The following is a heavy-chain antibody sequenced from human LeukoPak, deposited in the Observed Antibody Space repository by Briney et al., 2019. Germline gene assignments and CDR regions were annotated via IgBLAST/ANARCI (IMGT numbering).Heavy chain of an antibody. J-gene: IGHJ5*02. V-gene: IGHV4-34*01. Sequence: PSETLSLTCAVSGGSFSGYYWSWIRQPPGKGLEWIGEINHSGSTNYNPSLKSRVTISVDTSKNQFSLKLSSVTAADTAVYYCARGQIDAAAARTWFDPRGQGTLVTVSS. CDR2: INHSGST. D-gene: IGHD6-13*01. CDR1: GGSFSGYY. CDR3: ARGQIDAAAARTWFDP.